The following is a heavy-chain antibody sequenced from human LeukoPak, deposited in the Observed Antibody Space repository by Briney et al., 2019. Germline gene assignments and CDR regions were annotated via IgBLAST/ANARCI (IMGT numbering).Heavy chain of an antibody. D-gene: IGHD3-22*01. Sequence: SETLSLTCAVSGGSISSGGYSWSWIRQPPGKGLEWIGYIYHSGSTYYNPSLKSRVTISVDTSKNQFSLKLSSVTAADTAVYYCARLDDSSGYWGSTFDYWGQGTLVTVSS. V-gene: IGHV4-30-2*01. CDR2: IYHSGST. CDR1: GGSISSGGYS. J-gene: IGHJ4*02. CDR3: ARLDDSSGYWGSTFDY.